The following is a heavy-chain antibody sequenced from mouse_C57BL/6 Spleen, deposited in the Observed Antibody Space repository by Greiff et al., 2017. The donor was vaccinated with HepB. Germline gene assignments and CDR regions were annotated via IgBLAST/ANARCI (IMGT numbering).Heavy chain of an antibody. CDR3: APIYYDYEGFAY. J-gene: IGHJ3*01. V-gene: IGHV1-64*01. CDR2: IHPNSGST. CDR1: GYTFTSYW. D-gene: IGHD2-4*01. Sequence: QVQLQQPGAELVKPGASVKLSCKASGYTFTSYWMHWVKQRPVQGLEWIGMIHPNSGSTNYNEKFKSKATLTVDKSSSTAYMQLSSLTSEDSAVYYCAPIYYDYEGFAYWGQGTLVTVSA.